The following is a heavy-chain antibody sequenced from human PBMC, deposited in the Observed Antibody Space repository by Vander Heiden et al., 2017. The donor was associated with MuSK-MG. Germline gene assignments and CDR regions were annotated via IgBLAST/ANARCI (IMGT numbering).Heavy chain of an antibody. V-gene: IGHV3-72*01. CDR3: TRVYSSSWYGSFSDY. Sequence: EVQLVASGGALVQPGGSLRLSCAASGFTFGDHYMDWGRQVPGMGMEWVGRTINKANGYTTDYAASVKGRFTISRDDSKNSLYLQMNSLNIEDTSVYYCTRVYSSSWYGSFSDYWGQGALVTVSA. D-gene: IGHD6-13*01. J-gene: IGHJ4*02. CDR2: TINKANGYTT. CDR1: GFTFGDHY.